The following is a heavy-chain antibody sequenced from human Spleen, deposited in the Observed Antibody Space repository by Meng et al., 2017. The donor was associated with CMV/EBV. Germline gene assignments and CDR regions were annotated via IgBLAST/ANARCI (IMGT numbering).Heavy chain of an antibody. V-gene: IGHV1-2*02. CDR3: ARRYITAAFYGMDV. J-gene: IGHJ6*02. CDR2: INPNSGAT. Sequence: ASVKVSCKPSGYTFSGYYLNWVRQAPGQGLEWMGWINPNSGATDYAQRFQGRVTMTRGTSSSTAYMEVTGLRSDDTAIYYCARRYITAAFYGMDVWGLGTTVTVSS. CDR1: GYTFSGYY. D-gene: IGHD6-13*01.